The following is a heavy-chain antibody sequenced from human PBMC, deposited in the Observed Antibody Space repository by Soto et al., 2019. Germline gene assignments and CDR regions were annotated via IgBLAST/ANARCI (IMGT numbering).Heavy chain of an antibody. CDR3: ARDPRTYYYDSSGYYSGYYFDY. V-gene: IGHV3-33*01. CDR2: IWYDGSNK. J-gene: IGHJ4*02. CDR1: GFTFSSYG. D-gene: IGHD3-22*01. Sequence: PGGSLRLSCAASGFTFSSYGMHWVRQAPGKGLEWVAVIWYDGSNKYYADSVKGRFTISRDNSKNTLYLQMNSLRAEDTAVYYCARDPRTYYYDSSGYYSGYYFDYWGQGTLVTVSS.